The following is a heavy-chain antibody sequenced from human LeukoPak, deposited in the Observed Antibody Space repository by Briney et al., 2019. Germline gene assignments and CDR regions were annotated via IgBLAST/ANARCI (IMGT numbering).Heavy chain of an antibody. J-gene: IGHJ4*02. D-gene: IGHD4-17*01. Sequence: SSESLSLTCSVSGGSINSGTYYWSWIRQRPGKGLEWIGYIYYSGSTYYNPSLKSRVTISVDTTNNQFSLKLNSVTAADTAVYYCARAVGDDYGDRPFDFWGQGTLVTVSS. CDR2: IYYSGST. V-gene: IGHV4-31*03. CDR1: GGSINSGTYY. CDR3: ARAVGDDYGDRPFDF.